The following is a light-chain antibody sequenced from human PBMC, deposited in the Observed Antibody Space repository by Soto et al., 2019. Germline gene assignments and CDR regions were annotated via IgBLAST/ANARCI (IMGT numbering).Light chain of an antibody. CDR3: QHYGNSRRT. Sequence: EIVLTQSPGTLSLSPGERATLSCRASQSVSSNYFAWYQQRPGQAPRLLIYGISIRATGIPDRFSGSGSGTDFTLTISRLEPEDFAVYYCQHYGNSRRTFGQGTKVDIK. CDR1: QSVSSNY. CDR2: GIS. V-gene: IGKV3-20*01. J-gene: IGKJ1*01.